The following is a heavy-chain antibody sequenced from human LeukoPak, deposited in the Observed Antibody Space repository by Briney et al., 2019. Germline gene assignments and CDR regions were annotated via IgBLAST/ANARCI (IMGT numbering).Heavy chain of an antibody. Sequence: VASVKVSCKTSGGTFNNSAISWVRQAPGQGLEWLGVIIPLFGTAGYAQKFQGRVTIPKDESTRTVYLELTSLTSDDTAVYYCARDVHGDYGSGWFDPWGQGTLVSVSS. CDR3: ARDVHGDYGSGWFDP. CDR1: GGTFNNSA. CDR2: IIPLFGTA. J-gene: IGHJ5*02. V-gene: IGHV1-69*05. D-gene: IGHD4-17*01.